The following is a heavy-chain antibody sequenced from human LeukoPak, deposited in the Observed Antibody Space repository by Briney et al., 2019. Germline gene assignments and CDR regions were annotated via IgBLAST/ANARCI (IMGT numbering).Heavy chain of an antibody. J-gene: IGHJ6*02. V-gene: IGHV3-21*01. Sequence: GGSLRLSGLASGFSFNSYTMNWVREAPGKGLEWVSTISPVSSYTWYAESVKGRFTISGDNPKNSLYLQMDSLRAEDTAVYYCVRDVSRRIGMDVWGQGTTVTVSS. CDR1: GFSFNSYT. CDR2: ISPVSSYT. CDR3: VRDVSRRIGMDV. D-gene: IGHD2/OR15-2a*01.